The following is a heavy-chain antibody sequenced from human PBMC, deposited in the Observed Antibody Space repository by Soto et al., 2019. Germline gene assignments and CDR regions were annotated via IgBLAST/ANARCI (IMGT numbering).Heavy chain of an antibody. Sequence: GGSLRLSCAASGFTFSNAWMSWVRQAPGKGLEWVGRIKSKKDGGATDFAAPVKGRFAISRDDSKNTLYLQMNSLKTEGTAVYFCITDYYDATGYYGYFQYWGQGTLVTVSS. J-gene: IGHJ1*01. V-gene: IGHV3-15*01. D-gene: IGHD3-22*01. CDR2: IKSKKDGGAT. CDR3: ITDYYDATGYYGYFQY. CDR1: GFTFSNAW.